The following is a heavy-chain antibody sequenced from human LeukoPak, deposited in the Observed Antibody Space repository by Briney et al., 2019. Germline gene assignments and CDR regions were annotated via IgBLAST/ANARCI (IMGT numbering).Heavy chain of an antibody. CDR2: ISAYNGNT. J-gene: IGHJ6*03. V-gene: IGHV1-18*01. Sequence: GASVKVSCKASGYTFTSYGICWVRQAPGQGLEWMGWISAYNGNTNYAQKLQGRVTMTTDTSTSTAYMELRSLRSDDTAVYYCARDSHQYSSGWYSSWYYYYYMDVWGKGTTVTISS. D-gene: IGHD6-19*01. CDR3: ARDSHQYSSGWYSSWYYYYYMDV. CDR1: GYTFTSYG.